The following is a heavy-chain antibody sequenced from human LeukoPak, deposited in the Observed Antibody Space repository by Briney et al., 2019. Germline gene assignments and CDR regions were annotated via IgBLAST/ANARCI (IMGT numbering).Heavy chain of an antibody. V-gene: IGHV3-48*01. CDR1: GFTFGSYS. J-gene: IGHJ4*02. CDR3: ARAGTVITHSAFAY. D-gene: IGHD3-22*01. Sequence: GGSLRLSCAASGFTFGSYSMNWVRQAPGKGLEWVSYISNSDSTIYYADSVKGRFTISRGNAKNTLYLQMNSLRAEDTAVYYCARAGTVITHSAFAYWGQGTLVTVSS. CDR2: ISNSDSTI.